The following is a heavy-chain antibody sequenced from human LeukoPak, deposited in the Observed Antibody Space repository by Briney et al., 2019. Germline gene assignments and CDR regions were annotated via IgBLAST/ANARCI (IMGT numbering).Heavy chain of an antibody. J-gene: IGHJ3*02. CDR1: GISLSTRGVG. CDR2: IYWDDDK. Sequence: GSGPTLVHPTQTLTLTCTFSGISLSTRGVGVGWIRQPPGKALEWPALIYWDDDKRYSPSLKSRLTITKDTSKNQVVLTMTNMDPVDTATYYCAHSSYYYGSGSYYPDAFDIGGQGTMVTVSS. CDR3: AHSSYYYGSGSYYPDAFDI. V-gene: IGHV2-5*02. D-gene: IGHD3-10*01.